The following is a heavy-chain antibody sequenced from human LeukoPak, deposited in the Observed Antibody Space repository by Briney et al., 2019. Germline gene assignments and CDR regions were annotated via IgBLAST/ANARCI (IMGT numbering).Heavy chain of an antibody. CDR3: AKALLRFLEGCHYFDY. CDR2: ISHDGCNK. V-gene: IGHV3-30*04. CDR1: GFTFSSYA. J-gene: IGHJ4*02. D-gene: IGHD3-3*01. Sequence: GGSLRLSRAACGFTFSSYAMHWVRQAPGKGLEWVAVISHDGCNKYYADPVKGRFTISRDNSKNTLYLQMNSLRAEDTAVYYCAKALLRFLEGCHYFDYWGQGTLVTVSS.